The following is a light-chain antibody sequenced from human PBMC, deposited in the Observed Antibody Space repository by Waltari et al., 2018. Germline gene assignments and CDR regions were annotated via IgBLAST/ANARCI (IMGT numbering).Light chain of an antibody. V-gene: IGKV2-28*01. CDR2: LVS. CDR1: QSLLPNNGYTY. Sequence: DIVMTQSPLSLPVTPGEPASISCRSSQSLLPNNGYTYLNWYLQKPVQSPHLLLYLVSDRTAGVPDRFRGSGAGTDFTLEISRVEADDVGVYYCMQALETPWTFGQGIKVEIK. J-gene: IGKJ1*01. CDR3: MQALETPWT.